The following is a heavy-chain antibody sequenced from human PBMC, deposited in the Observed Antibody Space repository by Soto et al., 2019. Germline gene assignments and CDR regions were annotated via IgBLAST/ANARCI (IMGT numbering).Heavy chain of an antibody. CDR2: ISSSSSYI. CDR1: GFTFSSYS. Sequence: EVQLVESGGGLVKPGGSLRLSCAASGFTFSSYSMNWVGQAPGKGLEWVSSISSSSSYIYYADSVKGRFTISRDNAKNSLYLQMNSLRAEDTAVYYCARAYYGSGSLKGWFDPWGQGTLVTVSS. D-gene: IGHD3-10*01. V-gene: IGHV3-21*01. CDR3: ARAYYGSGSLKGWFDP. J-gene: IGHJ5*02.